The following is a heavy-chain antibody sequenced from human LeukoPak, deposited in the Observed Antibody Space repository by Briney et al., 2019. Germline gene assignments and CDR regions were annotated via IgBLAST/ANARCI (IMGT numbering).Heavy chain of an antibody. Sequence: SQTLSLTCTVSGGSISSDNYYWTWIRQPAGKGLEWIGRIYTSERTHYNPSLKTRVIISVDTSKNQFSLKLTSVTAADTAVYYCARVFMITFGGVIVSWGQGTLVTVS. J-gene: IGHJ4*02. CDR1: GGSISSDNYY. CDR2: IYTSERT. CDR3: ARVFMITFGGVIVS. V-gene: IGHV4-61*02. D-gene: IGHD3-16*02.